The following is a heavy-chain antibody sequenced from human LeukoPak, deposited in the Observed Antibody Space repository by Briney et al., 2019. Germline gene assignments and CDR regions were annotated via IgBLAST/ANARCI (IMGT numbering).Heavy chain of an antibody. J-gene: IGHJ4*02. D-gene: IGHD5-24*01. V-gene: IGHV1-2*02. CDR1: GYIFIGYY. Sequence: ASVRVSCKTSGYIFIGYYMHWVRQAPGQGLEWMGWIDPKSGGTKYAQKFQGRVTMTRDTSIRTAYMELSSLRSDDTAVYYCVRGGDGNRRDFDYWGQGTLVTVSS. CDR3: VRGGDGNRRDFDY. CDR2: IDPKSGGT.